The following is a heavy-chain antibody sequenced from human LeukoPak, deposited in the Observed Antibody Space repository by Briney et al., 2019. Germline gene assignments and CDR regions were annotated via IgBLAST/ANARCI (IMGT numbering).Heavy chain of an antibody. V-gene: IGHV4-59*08. J-gene: IGHJ3*02. CDR1: VGSISRYY. CDR3: ARPYSSGWSGAFDI. Sequence: VKPSETLSLTCTVSVGSISRYYASWIRQPPGKGLEWIGYIYYSGITNYNPALKNRVTISVDTPKNQFSLKLSSVTAADTAVYYCARPYSSGWSGAFDIWGQGTMVTVSS. D-gene: IGHD6-19*01. CDR2: IYYSGIT.